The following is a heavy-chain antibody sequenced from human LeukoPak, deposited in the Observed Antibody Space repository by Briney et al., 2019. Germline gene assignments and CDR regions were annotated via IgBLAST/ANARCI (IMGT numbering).Heavy chain of an antibody. CDR2: ISSSGSTI. D-gene: IGHD5-18*01. CDR1: GFTFSDYY. J-gene: IGHJ4*02. Sequence: GGSLRLSCAASGFTFSDYYMSWIRQTPGKGLEWVSCISSSGSTIYYADSAKGRFTISRDNTKNSLYLQMNSLRAEDTAFYYCARDAPRGYPDYWGQGTLVTVSS. V-gene: IGHV3-11*01. CDR3: ARDAPRGYPDY.